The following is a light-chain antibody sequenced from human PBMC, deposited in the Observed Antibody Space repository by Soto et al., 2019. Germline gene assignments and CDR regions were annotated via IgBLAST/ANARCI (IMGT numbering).Light chain of an antibody. CDR3: QQSYTTPWT. V-gene: IGKV1-39*01. J-gene: IGKJ1*01. CDR1: QAIGND. CDR2: DAS. Sequence: DIQMTQSPSSLSAAVGDRVTITCRASQAIGNDLNWYQRRPGKAPYLLILDASTLQTGVPSRFSGSGSGTHFTLTINGLQPEDSSIYYCQQSYTTPWTFGQGTK.